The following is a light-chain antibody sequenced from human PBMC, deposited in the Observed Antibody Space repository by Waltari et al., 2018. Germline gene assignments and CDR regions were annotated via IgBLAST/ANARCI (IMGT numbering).Light chain of an antibody. V-gene: IGLV3-21*02. CDR1: KIGSKN. CDR3: QVWDSGSDHYV. Sequence: SYELTQPPSVSVAPGQTARITCDGDKIGSKNVHWYPHKPGQAPVLVVYDDGDRPSGIPERFSGSNSGNTAALTISRVDAGDEAEYYCQVWDSGSDHYVFGTVTKVTVL. J-gene: IGLJ1*01. CDR2: DDG.